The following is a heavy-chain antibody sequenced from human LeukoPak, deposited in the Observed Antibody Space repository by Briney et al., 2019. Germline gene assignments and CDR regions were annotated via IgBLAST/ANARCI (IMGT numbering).Heavy chain of an antibody. V-gene: IGHV4-61*02. J-gene: IGHJ4*02. CDR3: ARVGYGDYFGFDY. D-gene: IGHD4-17*01. CDR2: IYTSGST. Sequence: SSETLSLTCTVSGGSISSGSYYWSWIRQPAGKGLEWIGRIYTSGSTNYNPSLKSRVTISVDTSKNQFSLKLSSVTAADTAVYYCARVGYGDYFGFDYWGQGTLVTVSS. CDR1: GGSISSGSYY.